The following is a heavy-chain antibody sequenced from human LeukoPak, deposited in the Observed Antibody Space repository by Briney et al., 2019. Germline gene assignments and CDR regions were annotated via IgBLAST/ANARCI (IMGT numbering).Heavy chain of an antibody. CDR3: ARGPERELFSPFDD. V-gene: IGHV4-34*01. D-gene: IGHD3-10*01. J-gene: IGHJ4*02. CDR2: INHSGST. CDR1: GGSFSGYY. Sequence: SETLSFTSAVYGGSFSGYYWSWIPQPPGKGLEWIGEINHSGSTNCNPFLKSRVTISVDTSKNQFSLELGSVTAAGTAVYYCARGPERELFSPFDDWGQGTLVTVCS.